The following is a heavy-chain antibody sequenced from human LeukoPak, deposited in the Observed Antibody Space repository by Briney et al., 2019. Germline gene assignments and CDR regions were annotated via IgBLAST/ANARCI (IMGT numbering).Heavy chain of an antibody. D-gene: IGHD1-26*01. CDR3: AREGSGSYSKYFDY. Sequence: GRSLRLSCTASGFTFSSYGMHWVRQAPGKGLEWGAVIWYDGSNKYYADSVKGRFTISRDNSKNTLYLQMDSLRAEDTAVYYCAREGSGSYSKYFDYWGQGTLVTVSS. CDR1: GFTFSSYG. CDR2: IWYDGSNK. V-gene: IGHV3-33*01. J-gene: IGHJ4*02.